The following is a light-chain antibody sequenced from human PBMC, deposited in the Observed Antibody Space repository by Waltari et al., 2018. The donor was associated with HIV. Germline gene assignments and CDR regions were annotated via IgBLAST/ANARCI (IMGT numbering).Light chain of an antibody. Sequence: DIQLTQSPSFLSASVGDRVSITCRASQGISSYLAWYQQKPGKAPNLLIYAASALQSGVPSRFSGSGYGTEFTLTISSLQPEDFATYYCQQLNGYPFTLGQGTRLEIK. CDR1: QGISSY. J-gene: IGKJ5*01. V-gene: IGKV1-9*01. CDR2: AAS. CDR3: QQLNGYPFT.